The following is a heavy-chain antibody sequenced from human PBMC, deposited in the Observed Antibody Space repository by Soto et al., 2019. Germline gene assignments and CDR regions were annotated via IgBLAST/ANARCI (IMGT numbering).Heavy chain of an antibody. Sequence: GESLKISCKVSGYSFSDYWIGWVRQMPGKGLEWMGIIFPGDSDIKYSPSFQGQVIISADKSISTAHLQWSSLEASDTGTYYCGRLGIGACRGGTGVPSYHHYYRDCCEQGTRVTVSS. CDR1: GYSFSDYW. CDR3: GRLGIGACRGGTGVPSYHHYYRDC. J-gene: IGHJ6*03. CDR2: IFPGDSDI. V-gene: IGHV5-51*01. D-gene: IGHD3-16*01.